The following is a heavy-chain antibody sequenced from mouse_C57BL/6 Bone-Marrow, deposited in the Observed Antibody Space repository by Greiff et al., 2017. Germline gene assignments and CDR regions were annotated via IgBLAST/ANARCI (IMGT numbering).Heavy chain of an antibody. CDR2: IDPSDSYT. D-gene: IGHD1-1*01. J-gene: IGHJ2*01. CDR3: AREGYYCRSLYYFDY. CDR1: GYSFTSYW. Sequence: QVQLQQPGAELVMPGASVKLSCKASGYSFTSYWMHWVKQRPGQGLEWIGEIDPSDSYTNYNQKFKGKSTLTVDKSSSTAYMQLSSLTSEDTAVYYGAREGYYCRSLYYFDYWDQGTTLTVSS. V-gene: IGHV1-69*01.